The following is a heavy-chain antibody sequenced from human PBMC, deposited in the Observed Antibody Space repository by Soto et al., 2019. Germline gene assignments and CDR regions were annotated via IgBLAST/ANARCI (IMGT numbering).Heavy chain of an antibody. Sequence: QVQLVQSGAEVKKPGSSVKVSCKASGGTFSSYAISWVRQAPGQGLEWMGGIIPIFGTANYAQKFQGRVMITADESTSTAYMEVSSLRSEDTAVYYCARFRRDCSGGSCEKLNYYYGMDVWGQGTTVTVSS. CDR1: GGTFSSYA. D-gene: IGHD2-15*01. J-gene: IGHJ6*02. CDR3: ARFRRDCSGGSCEKLNYYYGMDV. CDR2: IIPIFGTA. V-gene: IGHV1-69*01.